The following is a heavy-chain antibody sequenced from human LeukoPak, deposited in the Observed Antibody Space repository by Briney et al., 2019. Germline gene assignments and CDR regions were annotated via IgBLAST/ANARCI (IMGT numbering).Heavy chain of an antibody. Sequence: TGGSLRLSCAASGFTFSTFWMNWVRQAPGKGLEWVANIEEDGSEKKYVDSVKGRFTISRDNAKNSLILQMNSLRAEDTAVYYCAKDHGRLGASSGYPDAFDIWGQGTMVTVSS. D-gene: IGHD3-22*01. CDR2: IEEDGSEK. CDR3: AKDHGRLGASSGYPDAFDI. CDR1: GFTFSTFW. J-gene: IGHJ3*02. V-gene: IGHV3-7*03.